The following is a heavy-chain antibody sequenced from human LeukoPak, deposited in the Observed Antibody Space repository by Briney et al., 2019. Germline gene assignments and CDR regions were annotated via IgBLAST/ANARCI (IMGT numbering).Heavy chain of an antibody. CDR3: AGETRAYDSSGYYQHYYYMDV. J-gene: IGHJ6*03. V-gene: IGHV1-3*03. CDR2: INAGEGNR. D-gene: IGHD3-22*01. CDR1: GYTFTSYA. Sequence: GSVKVSRKASGYTFTSYAMHWVRLAPGQRLEWMGWINAGEGNRKYSQEFQGRVTITRDTSASTAYMELSSLRSEDMAVYHCAGETRAYDSSGYYQHYYYMDVWGKGTTVTVSS.